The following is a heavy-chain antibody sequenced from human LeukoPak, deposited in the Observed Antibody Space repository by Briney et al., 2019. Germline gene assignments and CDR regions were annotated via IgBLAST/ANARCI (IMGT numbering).Heavy chain of an antibody. CDR1: GFISSSYW. CDR3: AREAFRPYYDFWSGYSWFDP. Sequence: GGSLRVFCAAAGFISSSYWMHWCGQAPAKGLVWFFRSISDERSTSYPHSTKGRFTIARDNAKNTLYLQINSLRAEDTAVYYCAREAFRPYYDFWSGYSWFDPWGQGTLVTVSS. J-gene: IGHJ5*02. V-gene: IGHV3-74*01. D-gene: IGHD3-3*01. CDR2: SISDERST.